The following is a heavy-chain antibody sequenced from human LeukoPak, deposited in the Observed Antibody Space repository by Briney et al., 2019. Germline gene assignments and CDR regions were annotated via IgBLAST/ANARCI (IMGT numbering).Heavy chain of an antibody. V-gene: IGHV3-23*01. CDR2: ISGSGGST. Sequence: GGSLRLSCAASGFTFSSYAMSWVRQAPGKGLEWVSGISGSGGSTYYADSVKGRFTISRDSSKSTLYLQMNSLRAEDTAIYYCAKNRDSSSWYYYFDYWGQGTLVTVSS. D-gene: IGHD6-13*01. J-gene: IGHJ4*02. CDR3: AKNRDSSSWYYYFDY. CDR1: GFTFSSYA.